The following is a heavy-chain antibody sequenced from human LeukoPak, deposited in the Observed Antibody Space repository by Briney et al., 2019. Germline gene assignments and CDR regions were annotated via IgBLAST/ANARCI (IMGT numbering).Heavy chain of an antibody. V-gene: IGHV3-48*03. CDR1: GFTFSSYE. J-gene: IGHJ6*02. Sequence: GGSLRLSCAASGFTFSSYEMNWVRQAPGKGLEWDSYISSSGSTIYYADSVKGRFTISRDNAKNSLYLQMNSLRAEDTAVYYCARVGFLEWLPDYYYYGMDVWGQGTTVTVSS. D-gene: IGHD3-3*01. CDR3: ARVGFLEWLPDYYYYGMDV. CDR2: ISSSGSTI.